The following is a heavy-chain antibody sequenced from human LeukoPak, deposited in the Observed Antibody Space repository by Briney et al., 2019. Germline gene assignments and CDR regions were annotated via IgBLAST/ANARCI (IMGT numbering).Heavy chain of an antibody. D-gene: IGHD3-16*01. J-gene: IGHJ4*02. CDR3: ARLNGGS. CDR1: GGSISSYY. CDR2: IYYSGST. V-gene: IGHV4-59*01. Sequence: PSETLSLTCTVSGGSISSYYWSWIRQPPGKGLGWIGYIYYSGSTNYNPSLKSRVTISVDTSKNQFSLKLSSVTAADTAVYCCARLNGGSWGQGTLVTVSS.